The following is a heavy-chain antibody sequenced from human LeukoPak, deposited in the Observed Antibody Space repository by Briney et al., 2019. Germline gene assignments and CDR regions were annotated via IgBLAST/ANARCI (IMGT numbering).Heavy chain of an antibody. D-gene: IGHD4-17*01. CDR3: ARHWWHGDDY. V-gene: IGHV4-39*01. CDR2: IYYSGST. CDR1: GGSISSSSYY. Sequence: SETLSLTCTVSGGSISSSSYYWGWIRQPPGKGLEWIGSIYYSGSTYYNPSLKSRVTISVDTSKNQFSLKLSSVTAADTAVYYCARHWWHGDDYWGQGTLVTVSS. J-gene: IGHJ4*02.